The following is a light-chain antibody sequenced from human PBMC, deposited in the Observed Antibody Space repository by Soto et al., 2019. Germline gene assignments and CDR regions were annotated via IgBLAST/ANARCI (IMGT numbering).Light chain of an antibody. Sequence: QSALTQPPSASGSPGQSVTISCTGTSSDVGGYNYVSWHQQHPGKAPKLMIYEVSKRPSGVPDRFSGSKSGNTASLTVSGLQAEDEDDYYCSSYAGSNNVYGVFGGGTKLTVL. CDR3: SSYAGSNNVYGV. V-gene: IGLV2-8*01. CDR1: SSDVGGYNY. J-gene: IGLJ2*01. CDR2: EVS.